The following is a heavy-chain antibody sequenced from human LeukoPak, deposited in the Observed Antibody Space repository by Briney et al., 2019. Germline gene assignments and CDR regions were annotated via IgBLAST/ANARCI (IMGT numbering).Heavy chain of an antibody. Sequence: SGGSLRLSCAASGFTFSSYSMNWVRQAPGKGLEWVSVIYSGGSTYYADSVKGRFTISRDNSKNTLYLQMNSLRAEDTAVYYCAREGDYGDYYAFDIWGQGTMVTVSS. CDR1: GFTFSSYS. CDR2: IYSGGST. D-gene: IGHD4-17*01. CDR3: AREGDYGDYYAFDI. J-gene: IGHJ3*02. V-gene: IGHV3-66*01.